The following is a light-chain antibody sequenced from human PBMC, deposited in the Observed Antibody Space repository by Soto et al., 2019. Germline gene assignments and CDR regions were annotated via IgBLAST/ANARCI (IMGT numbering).Light chain of an antibody. Sequence: QSALTQPASVSGSPGQSISISCTGSRNDVGSYNFVSWYQLFPGKAPKLIIYEADKRPSGVSSRFSGSKSGFTASLTISGLQAEDEADYFCSSYAGDSALIFGGGTKVTVL. CDR2: EAD. CDR3: SSYAGDSALI. V-gene: IGLV2-23*01. CDR1: RNDVGSYNF. J-gene: IGLJ2*01.